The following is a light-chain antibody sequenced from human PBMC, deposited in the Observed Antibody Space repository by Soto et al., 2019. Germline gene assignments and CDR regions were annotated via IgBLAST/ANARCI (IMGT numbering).Light chain of an antibody. CDR2: LNSDGRH. CDR3: QTWGSGIVV. J-gene: IGLJ2*01. CDR1: SGHSNYA. Sequence: QPVLTQSPSASASLGASVKLTCTLSSGHSNYAIAWQQQQSEKGPRYLMKLNSDGRHSKGDGIPDRFSGSSSGAERYLTISSLQSEDEADYYCQTWGSGIVVFGGGTKLTVL. V-gene: IGLV4-69*01.